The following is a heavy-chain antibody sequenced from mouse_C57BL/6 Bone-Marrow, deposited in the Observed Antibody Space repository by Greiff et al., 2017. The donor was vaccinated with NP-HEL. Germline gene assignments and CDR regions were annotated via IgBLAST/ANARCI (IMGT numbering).Heavy chain of an antibody. CDR2: IDPENGDT. CDR3: TTRDGTF. Sequence: VQLKQSGAELVRPGASVKLSCTASGFNIKDDYMHWVKQRPEQGLEWIGWIDPENGDTEYASKFQGKATITADTSSNTAYLQLSSLTSEDTAVYYCTTRDGTFWGKGALVTVSA. CDR1: GFNIKDDY. D-gene: IGHD3-3*01. V-gene: IGHV14-4*01. J-gene: IGHJ3*01.